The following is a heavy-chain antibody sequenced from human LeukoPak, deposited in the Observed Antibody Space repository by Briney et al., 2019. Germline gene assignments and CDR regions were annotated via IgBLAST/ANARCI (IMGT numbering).Heavy chain of an antibody. CDR3: AKRSAESSGYFDY. V-gene: IGHV3-21*04. Sequence: GGSLRLSCAASGFTFSSYSMNWVRQAPGKGLEWVSSISSSSSYIYYADSVKGRFTISRDNSKNTLYLQMNSLRAEDTAIYYCAKRSAESSGYFDYWGQGTLVTVSS. CDR1: GFTFSSYS. J-gene: IGHJ4*02. D-gene: IGHD6-19*01. CDR2: ISSSSSYI.